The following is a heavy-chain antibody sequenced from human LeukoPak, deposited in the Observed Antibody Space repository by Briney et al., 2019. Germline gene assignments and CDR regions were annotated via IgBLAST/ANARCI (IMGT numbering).Heavy chain of an antibody. V-gene: IGHV3-7*01. CDR3: ARSRVAARYFDY. Sequence: PGGSLRLSCAASGFTFSGYWMSWVRQAPGKGLEWVANIKQDGSEKYCVDSVKGRFTISRDNAKNSLYLQMNSLRAEDTAVYYCARSRVAARYFDYWGQGTLVTVSS. D-gene: IGHD6-6*01. CDR1: GFTFSGYW. CDR2: IKQDGSEK. J-gene: IGHJ4*02.